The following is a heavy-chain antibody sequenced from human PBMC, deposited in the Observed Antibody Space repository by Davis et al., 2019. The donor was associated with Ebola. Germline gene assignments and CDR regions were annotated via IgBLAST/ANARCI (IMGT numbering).Heavy chain of an antibody. V-gene: IGHV4-4*02. D-gene: IGHD3-3*01. Sequence: MPSETLSLTCTVSGGSISSSNWWSWVRQPPGKGLEWIGEIYHSWSTNYNPSLKSRVTISVDKSKNQFSLKLSSVTAADTAVYYCARGCDFWSGEYYYYYYGMDVWGQGTTVTVSS. CDR3: ARGCDFWSGEYYYYYYGMDV. CDR1: GGSISSSNW. CDR2: IYHSWST. J-gene: IGHJ6*02.